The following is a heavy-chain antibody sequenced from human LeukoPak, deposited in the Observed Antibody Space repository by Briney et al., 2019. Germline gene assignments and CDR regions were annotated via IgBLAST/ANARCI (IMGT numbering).Heavy chain of an antibody. D-gene: IGHD3-10*01. J-gene: IGHJ5*02. CDR2: ISGSGEST. Sequence: GGSLRLSCAASGFTFPSYDMIWVRQAPGRGLEWVSGISGSGESTYYADSLKGRFTISRDNSKNTLYLQMNSLRAEDTAVYYCAKNFNYYGAGSYGPWGQGTRVTVSS. CDR1: GFTFPSYD. CDR3: AKNFNYYGAGSYGP. V-gene: IGHV3-23*01.